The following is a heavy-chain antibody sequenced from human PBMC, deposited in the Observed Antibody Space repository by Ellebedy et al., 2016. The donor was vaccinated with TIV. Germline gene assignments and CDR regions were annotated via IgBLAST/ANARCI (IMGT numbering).Heavy chain of an antibody. CDR3: VRDKQDYGGGYYFDGMDV. CDR1: GFTFSGSW. Sequence: PGGSLRLSCAASGFTFSGSWMHWVRQPPGKGLVWVSRIATNGSSTTYADSVKGRFSISRDNAKNSLYLHMSSLRAEDTAVYYCVRDKQDYGGGYYFDGMDVWGQGTMVTISS. V-gene: IGHV3-74*01. D-gene: IGHD4-17*01. J-gene: IGHJ6*02. CDR2: IATNGSST.